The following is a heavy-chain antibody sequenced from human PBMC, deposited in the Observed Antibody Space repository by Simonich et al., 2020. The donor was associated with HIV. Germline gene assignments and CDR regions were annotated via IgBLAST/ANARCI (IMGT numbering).Heavy chain of an antibody. CDR2: INHGGSA. D-gene: IGHD7-27*01. CDR1: GGSFSGYY. J-gene: IGHJ4*02. V-gene: IGHV4-34*01. Sequence: VQLQQWGAGLLKPSETLSLTCAVYGGSFSGYYWSWIRQPPVKGLEWSGEINHGGSAKDNPSLKIRVTISVDTSKNQFSLKLSSVTAADTAVYYCASVRFELGGSDFDYWGQGTLVTVSS. CDR3: ASVRFELGGSDFDY.